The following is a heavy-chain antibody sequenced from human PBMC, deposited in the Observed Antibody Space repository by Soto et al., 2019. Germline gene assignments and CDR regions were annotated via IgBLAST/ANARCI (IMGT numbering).Heavy chain of an antibody. D-gene: IGHD6-13*01. Sequence: ASVKVSCKVSGYTLTELSMHWVRQAPGKGLEWMGGFDPEDGETIYAQKFQGRVTMTEDTSTDTAYMELSSLRSEDTAVYYCATAVAAAGTTYYYYYMDVWGKGTTVTVSS. CDR3: ATAVAAAGTTYYYYYMDV. CDR2: FDPEDGET. J-gene: IGHJ6*03. V-gene: IGHV1-24*01. CDR1: GYTLTELS.